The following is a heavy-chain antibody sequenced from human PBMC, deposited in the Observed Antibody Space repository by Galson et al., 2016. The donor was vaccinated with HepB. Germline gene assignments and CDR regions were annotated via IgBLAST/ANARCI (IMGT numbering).Heavy chain of an antibody. Sequence: SLRLSCAASGFTFSNYAMSWVRQTPGKGLAWVSAISAGSSTTYSADSVKGRLTISRDNSENTLYLQMDSLRAEDTAIYYCAKIFCNSSSCNYYFYYYGMDGWGQGTTVTVSS. V-gene: IGHV3-23*01. CDR3: AKIFCNSSSCNYYFYYYGMDG. D-gene: IGHD2-2*01. CDR2: ISAGSSTT. J-gene: IGHJ6*02. CDR1: GFTFSNYA.